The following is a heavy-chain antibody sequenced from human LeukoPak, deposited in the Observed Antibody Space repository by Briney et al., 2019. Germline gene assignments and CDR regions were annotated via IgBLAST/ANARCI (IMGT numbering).Heavy chain of an antibody. V-gene: IGHV3-48*01. J-gene: IGHJ4*02. Sequence: PGGSLRLPCAASGFTFNTYTMNWVRQAPGKGLEWVSYISGSSGIIDYADSVRGRFTISRDNAKNSLYLQMNSLKTEDTAVYYCTWIFEGYWGQGTLVTVSS. D-gene: IGHD1-1*01. CDR1: GFTFNTYT. CDR2: ISGSSGII. CDR3: TWIFEGY.